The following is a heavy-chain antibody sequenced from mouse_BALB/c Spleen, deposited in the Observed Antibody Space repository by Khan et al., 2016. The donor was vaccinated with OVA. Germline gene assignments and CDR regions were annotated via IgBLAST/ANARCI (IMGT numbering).Heavy chain of an antibody. CDR1: GFTFSTYG. CDR3: TRLAYYYDSEGFAY. V-gene: IGHV5-6*01. J-gene: IGHJ3*01. Sequence: EVHLVESGGDLVKPGGSLKLSCAASGFTFSTYGMSWVRQTPDKRLEWVATVSTGGSYTYYPDSVKGRFTISRDNAKNTLYLNMSGLKSEDTAMFYCTRLAYYYDSEGFAYWGQGTLVTVSA. CDR2: VSTGGSYT. D-gene: IGHD1-1*01.